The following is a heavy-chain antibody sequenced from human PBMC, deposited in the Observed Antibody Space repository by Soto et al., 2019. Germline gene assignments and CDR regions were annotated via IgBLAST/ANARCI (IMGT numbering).Heavy chain of an antibody. D-gene: IGHD3-3*01. CDR1: GYTFTSYA. CDR3: ARGRVRGVLRFLEWSTWFDP. J-gene: IGHJ5*02. V-gene: IGHV1-3*01. Sequence: ASVKVSCKASGYTFTSYAMHWVRPAPGQRLEWMGWINAGNGNTKYSQKFQGRVTITRDTSASTAYMELSSLRSEDTAVYYCARGRVRGVLRFLEWSTWFDPWGQGTLVTVS. CDR2: INAGNGNT.